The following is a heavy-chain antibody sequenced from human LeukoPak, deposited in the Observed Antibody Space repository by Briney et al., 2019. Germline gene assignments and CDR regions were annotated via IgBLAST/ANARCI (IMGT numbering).Heavy chain of an antibody. J-gene: IGHJ4*02. D-gene: IGHD3-22*01. Sequence: PGGSLRLSCTASGFTFINCAMSWVRQAPGKGLEWVPAISGSGGSTYYADSVKGRFTISRDNSKNTLYLQMNSLRAEDTAVYYCATSYDSSGYYNYWGQGTLVTVSS. CDR2: ISGSGGST. CDR3: ATSYDSSGYYNY. V-gene: IGHV3-23*01. CDR1: GFTFINCA.